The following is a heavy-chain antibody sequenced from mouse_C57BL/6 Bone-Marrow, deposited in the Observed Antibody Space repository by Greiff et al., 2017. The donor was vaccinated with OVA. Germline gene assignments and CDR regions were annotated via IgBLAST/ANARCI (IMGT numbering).Heavy chain of an antibody. Sequence: VQLQQSGPGLVQPSQSLSITCTVSGFSLTSYGVHWVRQSPGKGLEWLGVIWRGGSTDYNAAFISRLSISKDNSKSQVFFKMNSLQADDTAIYYCSSNSFAYWGQGTLVTVSA. J-gene: IGHJ3*01. CDR3: SSNSFAY. CDR1: GFSLTSYG. V-gene: IGHV2-2*01. CDR2: IWRGGST.